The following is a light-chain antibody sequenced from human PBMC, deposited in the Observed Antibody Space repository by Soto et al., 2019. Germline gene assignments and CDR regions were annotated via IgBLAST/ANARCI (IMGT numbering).Light chain of an antibody. CDR2: GAS. J-gene: IGKJ4*01. V-gene: IGKV3D-20*02. CDR3: QQRAKWPLT. CDR1: QSVSSSY. Sequence: EIVLTQSPATLSLSPGERATLSCRASQSVSSSYLAWYQQKPGQAPKLLIFGASSRATGIPARFSGSGSGTDFTLTISSLEPEDFAIYYCQQRAKWPLTFGGGTKVDIK.